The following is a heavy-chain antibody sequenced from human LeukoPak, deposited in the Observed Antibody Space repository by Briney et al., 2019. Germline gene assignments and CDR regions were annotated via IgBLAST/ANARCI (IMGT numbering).Heavy chain of an antibody. J-gene: IGHJ2*01. D-gene: IGHD3-22*01. V-gene: IGHV1-69*06. CDR1: GGTFSSYA. CDR3: ARGGYYYDSSGYYAGWYFDL. CDR2: IIPIFGTA. Sequence: SVKVSCKASGGTFSSYAISWVRQAPGQGLEWMGGIIPIFGTANYAQKFQGRVTITADKSTSTAYMELSSLRSEDTAVYYCARGGYYYDSSGYYAGWYFDLWGRGTLVTVSS.